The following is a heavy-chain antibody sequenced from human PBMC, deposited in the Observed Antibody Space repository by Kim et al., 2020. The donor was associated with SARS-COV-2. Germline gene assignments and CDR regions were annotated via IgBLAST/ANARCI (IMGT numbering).Heavy chain of an antibody. CDR1: GGSMNSYY. CDR3: ARVTDSGSYSAFFS. V-gene: IGHV4-59*01. CDR2: IFHRGTS. J-gene: IGHJ5*02. Sequence: SETLSLTCSVTGGSMNSYYWSWIRQSPGKGLEWIGSIFHRGTSSSHPSLTGRVAMSINTSANQVSLRLSSVTAADTAVYYCARVTDSGSYSAFFSWGRG. D-gene: IGHD1-26*01.